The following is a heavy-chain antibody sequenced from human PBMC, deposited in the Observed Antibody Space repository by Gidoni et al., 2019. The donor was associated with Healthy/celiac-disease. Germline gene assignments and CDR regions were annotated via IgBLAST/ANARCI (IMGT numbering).Heavy chain of an antibody. D-gene: IGHD3-10*01. CDR1: GGSISSMSYS. CDR3: ARHEVFFYGSGSYRSHFDY. CDR2: IYYSGST. V-gene: IGHV4-39*01. J-gene: IGHJ4*02. Sequence: QLQLQESGPGLVKPSDTLSLTCTVSGGSISSMSYSWGWNRHPPGKGLEWVGSIYYSGSTYYNPSLKSRVTISVDTSKNHFSLKLSSVTAADTAVYYCARHEVFFYGSGSYRSHFDYWGQGTLVTVSS.